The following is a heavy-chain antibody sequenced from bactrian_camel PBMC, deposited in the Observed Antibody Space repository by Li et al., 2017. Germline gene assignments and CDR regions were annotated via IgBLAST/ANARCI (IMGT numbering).Heavy chain of an antibody. CDR1: ESHNVDYC. Sequence: HVQLVESGGGSAQAGGSLRLTCVLTESHNVDYCMGWYRQTTGKEREEVAVIDADGETTYADSVKGRFALSQDNSKHTLYLQMTDLKPEDTAMYYCAADRCYPGWSRSGDDFPYWGRGTQVTVS. CDR3: AADRCYPGWSRSGDDFPY. D-gene: IGHD1*01. CDR2: IDADGET. V-gene: IGHV3S55*01. J-gene: IGHJ4*01.